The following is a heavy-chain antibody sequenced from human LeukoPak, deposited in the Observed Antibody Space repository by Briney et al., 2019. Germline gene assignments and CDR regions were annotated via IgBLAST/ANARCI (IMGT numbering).Heavy chain of an antibody. CDR2: VRNDASDT. Sequence: PGRSLRLSCTTSGLTFTSHGFHWLRQVVGKRLEWVAFVRNDASDTYHANPVKGRFSVSRDDSKNTLYLQMNSLRPEDTAIYYCARDRGKDYFDSWGQGTQVTVSS. V-gene: IGHV3-33*01. D-gene: IGHD4-23*01. J-gene: IGHJ4*02. CDR3: ARDRGKDYFDS. CDR1: GLTFTSHG.